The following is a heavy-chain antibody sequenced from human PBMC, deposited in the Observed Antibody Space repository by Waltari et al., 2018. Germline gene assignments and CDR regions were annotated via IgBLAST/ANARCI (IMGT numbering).Heavy chain of an antibody. CDR3: ARDGFYCTNGVCSEFDY. CDR1: GFTFSSYS. D-gene: IGHD2-8*01. CDR2: ISSSSSYI. V-gene: IGHV3-21*01. J-gene: IGHJ4*02. Sequence: EVQLVESGGGLVKPGGSLRLSCAASGFTFSSYSMNWVRQAPGQGLEWVSSISSSSSYIYYADSVKGRFTISRDNAKNSLYLQMNSLRAEDTAVYYCARDGFYCTNGVCSEFDYWGQGTLVTVSS.